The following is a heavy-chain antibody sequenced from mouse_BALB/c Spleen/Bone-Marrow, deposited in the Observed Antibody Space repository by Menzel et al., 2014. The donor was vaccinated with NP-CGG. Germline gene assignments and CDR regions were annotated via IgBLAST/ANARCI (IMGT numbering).Heavy chain of an antibody. Sequence: EVMLVESGGGLVQPGGSMKLSCVASGFTFSNYWMNWVRQSPEKGLVWVAEIRLKSNNYATHYAESVKGRFTISRDDSKSSVYLQMNNLRAEDTGIYYCTWFAYWGQGTLVTVSA. J-gene: IGHJ3*01. CDR3: TWFAY. CDR1: GFTFSNYW. V-gene: IGHV6-6*02. CDR2: IRLKSNNYAT.